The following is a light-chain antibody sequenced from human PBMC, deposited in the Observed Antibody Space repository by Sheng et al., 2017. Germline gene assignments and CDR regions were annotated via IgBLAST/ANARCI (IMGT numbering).Light chain of an antibody. CDR2: GAS. Sequence: EVVLTQSPGILSLSPGERATLSCRASQSVLSNYLAWYQQKPGQAPRLLISGASSRATGIPDRFSGSGSGTDFSLTISRLEPEDFAVYYCQQYGTSPPWTFGQGTKVEV. V-gene: IGKV3-20*01. J-gene: IGKJ1*01. CDR3: QQYGTSPPWT. CDR1: QSVLSNY.